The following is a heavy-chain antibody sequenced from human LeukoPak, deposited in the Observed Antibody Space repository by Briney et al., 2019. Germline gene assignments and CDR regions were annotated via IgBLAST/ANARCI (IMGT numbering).Heavy chain of an antibody. CDR2: IIPIFGTA. CDR3: ATRITDSGSSHIDY. Sequence: PVKVSCKASGGTFSSYAISWVRQAPGQGLEWMGGIIPIFGTANYAQKFQGRVTITTDESTSTAYMELSSLRSEDTAVYYCATRITDSGSSHIDYWGQGTLVTVSS. CDR1: GGTFSSYA. V-gene: IGHV1-69*05. J-gene: IGHJ4*02. D-gene: IGHD1-26*01.